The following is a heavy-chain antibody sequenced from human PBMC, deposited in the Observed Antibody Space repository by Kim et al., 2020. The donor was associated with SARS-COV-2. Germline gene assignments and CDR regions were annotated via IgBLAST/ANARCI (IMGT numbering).Heavy chain of an antibody. V-gene: IGHV3-30*02. CDR3: AKTREWLFMFDAFDI. Sequence: DSVKGRFTISRDNSKNTLYLQMNSLRAEDTAVYYCAKTREWLFMFDAFDIWGQGTMVTVSS. D-gene: IGHD3-3*01. J-gene: IGHJ3*02.